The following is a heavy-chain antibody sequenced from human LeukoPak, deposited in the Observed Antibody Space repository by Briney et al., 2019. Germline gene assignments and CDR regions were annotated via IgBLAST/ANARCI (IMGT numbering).Heavy chain of an antibody. J-gene: IGHJ4*02. Sequence: SETLSLTGAVYGGSFSGYYWSWIRQPPGKGLEWIGEINHSGSTNYNPSLKSRVTISVDTSKNQFSLKLSSVTAADTAVYYCARGPRRVGAFDYWGQGTLVTVSS. V-gene: IGHV4-34*01. CDR2: INHSGST. CDR3: ARGPRRVGAFDY. D-gene: IGHD1-26*01. CDR1: GGSFSGYY.